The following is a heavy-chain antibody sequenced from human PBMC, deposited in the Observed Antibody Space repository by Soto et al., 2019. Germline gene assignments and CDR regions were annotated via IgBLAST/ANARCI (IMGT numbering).Heavy chain of an antibody. V-gene: IGHV3-74*01. D-gene: IGHD2-2*01. Sequence: GSRRLSCSASVFTLINSWMHWVRQVSGKGLEWVSRINADGTSTSYADSVKGRFTISRDNAKNTLYLHVNSLRAEDTAVYYCVKVLARGVGVPRFYFDSWGQGALVTVSS. CDR1: VFTLINSW. CDR3: VKVLARGVGVPRFYFDS. J-gene: IGHJ4*02. CDR2: INADGTST.